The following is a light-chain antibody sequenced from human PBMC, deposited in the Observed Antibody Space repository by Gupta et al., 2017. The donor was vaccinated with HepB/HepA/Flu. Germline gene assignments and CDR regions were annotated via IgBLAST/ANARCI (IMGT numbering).Light chain of an antibody. CDR2: LGS. V-gene: IGKV2-28*01. CDR1: QSLLHSNGYNY. J-gene: IGKJ5*01. CDR3: MQALQGIT. Sequence: DIVMTQSPLSLPVTPGEPASISCRSSQSLLHSNGYNYLDWYLQKPGQSPQLLIYLGSNRASGVPDRFSGSGSGTDFTLKISRVEAEDVGFYYCMQALQGITFGQGTRLEIK.